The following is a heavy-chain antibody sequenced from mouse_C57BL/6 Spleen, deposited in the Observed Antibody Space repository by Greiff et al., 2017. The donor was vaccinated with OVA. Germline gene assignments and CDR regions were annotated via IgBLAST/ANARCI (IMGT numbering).Heavy chain of an antibody. J-gene: IGHJ4*01. V-gene: IGHV7-3*01. CDR1: GFTFTDYY. CDR3: TRGGDNNDDDAMDY. CDR2: IRNKANGYTT. Sequence: EVHLVESGGGLVQPGGSLSISCAASGFTFTDYYMSWVRQPPGKALEWLGFIRNKANGYTTEYSASVKGRFTISRDNSQSILYLKMNALRADDSATYYGTRGGDNNDDDAMDYWGQGTSVTVSS. D-gene: IGHD1-3*01.